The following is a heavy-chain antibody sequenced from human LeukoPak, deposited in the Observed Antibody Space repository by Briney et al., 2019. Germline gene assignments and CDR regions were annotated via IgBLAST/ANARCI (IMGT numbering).Heavy chain of an antibody. CDR1: GFTFSSYG. Sequence: GGSLRLSCAASGFTFSSYGMSWVRQAPGKGLEWVSAISGSGGSTYYADSVKGRFTISRDNSKNTLYLQMNSLRAEDTAVYYCAKYSPIPYYDRYYYYMDVWGKGTTVTISS. V-gene: IGHV3-23*01. CDR3: AKYSPIPYYDRYYYYMDV. D-gene: IGHD3-3*01. J-gene: IGHJ6*03. CDR2: ISGSGGST.